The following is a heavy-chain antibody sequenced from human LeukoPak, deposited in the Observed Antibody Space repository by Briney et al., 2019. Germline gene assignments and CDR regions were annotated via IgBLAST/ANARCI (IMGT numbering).Heavy chain of an antibody. Sequence: GGSLRLSCAASGFTFSSYNMKWVRQAPGKGLEWVSFISTTSNYIYYADSVKGRFTISRDNAKNSLYLQMNSLRAEDTALYYCARGVGGYGDNIDYWGQGTLVTVSS. J-gene: IGHJ4*02. CDR3: ARGVGGYGDNIDY. D-gene: IGHD4-17*01. CDR2: ISTTSNYI. CDR1: GFTFSSYN. V-gene: IGHV3-21*04.